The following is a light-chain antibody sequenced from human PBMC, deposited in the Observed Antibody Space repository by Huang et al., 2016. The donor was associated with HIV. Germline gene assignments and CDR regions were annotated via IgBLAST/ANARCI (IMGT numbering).Light chain of an antibody. J-gene: IGKJ4*01. CDR3: QQYGNWPS. Sequence: EIVMTQSPATLSVSPGERATLSCRASQSVSSNLAWYQQKSGQAPRRLIYGASTRATGIPARLSGSGSGTEFTLTISSLQSEDFAVYYCQQYGNWPSFGGGTRVEIK. CDR2: GAS. CDR1: QSVSSN. V-gene: IGKV3-15*01.